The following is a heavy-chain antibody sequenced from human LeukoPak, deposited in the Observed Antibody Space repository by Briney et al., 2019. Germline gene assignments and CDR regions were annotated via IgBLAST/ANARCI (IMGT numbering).Heavy chain of an antibody. D-gene: IGHD1-14*01. Sequence: GGSLRLSCAASGFTFNSYSMNWVRQAPGKGLEWVSSISGSSSYIYYADSVKGRFTISRDNSKSTLYLEMSSLRAEDTAVYYCANKPNRDSFENWGQGTLVTVSS. J-gene: IGHJ4*02. CDR2: ISGSSSYI. CDR3: ANKPNRDSFEN. CDR1: GFTFNSYS. V-gene: IGHV3-21*04.